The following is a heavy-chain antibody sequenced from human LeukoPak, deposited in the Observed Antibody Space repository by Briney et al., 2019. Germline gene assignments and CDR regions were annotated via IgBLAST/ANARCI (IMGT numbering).Heavy chain of an antibody. V-gene: IGHV1-18*01. D-gene: IGHD6-13*01. CDR2: ISAYNGNT. J-gene: IGHJ4*02. CDR1: GYTFTSYG. Sequence: ASVKVSCKASGYTFTSYGISWVRQAPGQGLEWMGWISAYNGNTNYAQKLQGRVTMTTDTSTSTAYMELRSLRSDDTAVYYCARHYNSRRPGIAAAGNFFDYWGQGTLVTVSS. CDR3: ARHYNSRRPGIAAAGNFFDY.